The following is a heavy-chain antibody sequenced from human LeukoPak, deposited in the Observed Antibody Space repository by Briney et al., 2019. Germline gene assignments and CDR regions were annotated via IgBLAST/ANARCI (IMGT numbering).Heavy chain of an antibody. CDR1: AFTFSYYW. CDR3: AKDLRYSSPYYFDY. J-gene: IGHJ4*02. Sequence: GGSLRLSCAASAFTFSYYWMNWVRQAPGKGLEWVAFIRYDGSNKYYADSVKGRFTISRDNSKNTLYLQMNSLRAEDTAVYYCAKDLRYSSPYYFDYWGQGTLVTVSS. V-gene: IGHV3-30*02. D-gene: IGHD6-6*01. CDR2: IRYDGSNK.